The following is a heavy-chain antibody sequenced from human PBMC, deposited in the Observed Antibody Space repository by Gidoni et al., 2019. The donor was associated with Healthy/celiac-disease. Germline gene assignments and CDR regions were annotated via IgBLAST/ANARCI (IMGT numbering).Heavy chain of an antibody. Sequence: EVQLLESVGGLVQPGGSLRLSCAASGFTFLSYAMCWVRQAPGKGLEWVSAISGRGGSTYYADSVKGRFTISRDNSKNTLYLQMNSLRAEDTAVYYCAKVRDIVVVVAATPRTLGLFDPWGQGTLVTVSS. CDR2: ISGRGGST. J-gene: IGHJ5*02. V-gene: IGHV3-23*01. CDR1: GFTFLSYA. CDR3: AKVRDIVVVVAATPRTLGLFDP. D-gene: IGHD2-15*01.